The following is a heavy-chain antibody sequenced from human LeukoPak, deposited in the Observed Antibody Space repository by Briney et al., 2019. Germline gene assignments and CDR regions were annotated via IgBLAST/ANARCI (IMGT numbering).Heavy chain of an antibody. V-gene: IGHV3-64D*06. J-gene: IGHJ5*02. CDR3: VKDRIAVAGTCWFDP. Sequence: GGSLRLSCSPSGFTFSSYAMHWVRQAPGKGLEYVSAISSNGGSTYYADSVKGRFTISRDNSKNTLYLQMSSLRAEDTAVYYCVKDRIAVAGTCWFDPWGQGTLVTVSS. D-gene: IGHD6-19*01. CDR1: GFTFSSYA. CDR2: ISSNGGST.